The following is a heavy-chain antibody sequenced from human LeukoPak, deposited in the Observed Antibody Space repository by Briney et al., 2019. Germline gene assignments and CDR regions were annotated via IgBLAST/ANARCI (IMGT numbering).Heavy chain of an antibody. CDR1: GFTFSTYA. V-gene: IGHV3-23*01. CDR3: SKDRGYCSSPSCYCDY. CDR2: ISGSGGST. J-gene: IGHJ4*02. D-gene: IGHD2-2*01. Sequence: GESLTLSCAASGFTFSTYAMSWVRKPPGAGLEWVSAISGSGGSTSYTDSVKGRLTISRDNSKKTLYPQMNSPRAEATAVYYWSKDRGYCSSPSCYCDYGGQGTLATVSS.